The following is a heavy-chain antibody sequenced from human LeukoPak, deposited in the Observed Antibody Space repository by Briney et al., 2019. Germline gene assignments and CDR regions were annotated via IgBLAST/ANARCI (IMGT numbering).Heavy chain of an antibody. J-gene: IGHJ3*02. Sequence: SETLSLTCTVSGGSISSYYWSWIRQPPGKGLKWIGYIYYSGSTNYNPSLKSRVTISVDTSKNQFSLKLSSVTAADTAVYYCARESVIVAPGAFDIWGQGTMVTVSS. CDR1: GGSISSYY. CDR3: ARESVIVAPGAFDI. V-gene: IGHV4-59*01. CDR2: IYYSGST. D-gene: IGHD3-22*01.